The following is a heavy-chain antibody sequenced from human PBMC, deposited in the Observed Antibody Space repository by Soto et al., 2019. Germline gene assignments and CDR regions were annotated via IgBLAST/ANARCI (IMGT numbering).Heavy chain of an antibody. V-gene: IGHV2-5*02. CDR2: IYWDDDK. Sequence: SCPTLVNPTQTLTLTCTFSGFSLTSNDVGVGWIRQPPGKALEWLALIYWDDDKRYSPSLKSRLTITKDTSKNQVVLRMTNMDPVDTATYYCAHSRYSRSSFDYWGQGTLVTVS. J-gene: IGHJ4*02. CDR1: GFSLTSNDVG. CDR3: AHSRYSRSSFDY. D-gene: IGHD6-6*01.